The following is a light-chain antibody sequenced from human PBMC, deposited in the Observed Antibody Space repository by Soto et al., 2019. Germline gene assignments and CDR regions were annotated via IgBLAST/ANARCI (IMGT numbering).Light chain of an antibody. J-gene: IGKJ1*01. CDR2: DIF. CDR1: QSVGSD. Sequence: EFLMTQSPATLSVSPCETATLSCRASQSVGSDLAWYQQKPGQAPRLVIYDIFTRATGVPARFSGSGSGTEFTLTISSLQSEDFAVYFCQQYADWPKTFGQGTKVDIK. V-gene: IGKV3-15*01. CDR3: QQYADWPKT.